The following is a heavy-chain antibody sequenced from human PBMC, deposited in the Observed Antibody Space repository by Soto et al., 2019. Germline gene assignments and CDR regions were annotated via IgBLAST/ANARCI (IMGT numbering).Heavy chain of an antibody. Sequence: SEPLSLTCSVSGGSIRSSSYYLGWIRQPPGKGLEWIGSIYYSGSTYDNPSLKSRVTISVDTSKNQISLKLSSVTAADTAVYYCAKTHYDYVWGSYRPDAFDIWGQGTMVTVSS. CDR2: IYYSGST. CDR3: AKTHYDYVWGSYRPDAFDI. V-gene: IGHV4-39*01. CDR1: GGSIRSSSYY. J-gene: IGHJ3*02. D-gene: IGHD3-16*02.